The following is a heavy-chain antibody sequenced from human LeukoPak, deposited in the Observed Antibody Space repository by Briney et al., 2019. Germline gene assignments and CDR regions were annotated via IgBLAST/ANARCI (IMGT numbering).Heavy chain of an antibody. CDR3: ARTLGGYDILTGYGY. CDR1: GGTFSSYT. CDR2: MNPNSGNT. D-gene: IGHD3-9*01. V-gene: IGHV1-8*02. Sequence: WASVEVSCKASGGTFSSYTISWVRQAPGQGLEWMGWMNPNSGNTGYAQKFQGRVTMTRNTSISTAYMELSSLRSEDTAVYYCARTLGGYDILTGYGYWGQGTLVTVSS. J-gene: IGHJ4*02.